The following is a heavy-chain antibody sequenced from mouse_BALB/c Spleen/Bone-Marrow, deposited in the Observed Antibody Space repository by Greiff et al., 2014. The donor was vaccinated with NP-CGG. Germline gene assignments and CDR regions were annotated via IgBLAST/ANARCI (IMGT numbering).Heavy chain of an antibody. CDR1: GYTFTSYT. CDR3: ARGGNFDY. D-gene: IGHD1-1*01. J-gene: IGHJ2*02. CDR2: INPSSGYT. Sequence: VQGVESGAELARPGASVKMSCKASGYTFTSYTMHWVKQRPGQGLEWIGYINPSSGYTNYNQKFKDKATLTADKSSSTAYMQLSSLTSEDSAVYYCARGGNFDYWGQGTSLTVTS. V-gene: IGHV1-4*01.